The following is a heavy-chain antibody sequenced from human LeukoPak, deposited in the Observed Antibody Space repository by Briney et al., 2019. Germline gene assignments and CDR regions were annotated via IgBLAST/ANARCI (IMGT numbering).Heavy chain of an antibody. J-gene: IGHJ5*02. Sequence: GASVKVSCKASGYTFTSYGISWVRQAPGQGLEWMGWISVYNGNTNYAQKLQGRVTVTTDTSTSTAYMELRSLRSDDTAVYYCARDIGYYDSSVFQPFDPWGQGTLVTVSS. D-gene: IGHD3-22*01. CDR1: GYTFTSYG. CDR2: ISVYNGNT. CDR3: ARDIGYYDSSVFQPFDP. V-gene: IGHV1-18*01.